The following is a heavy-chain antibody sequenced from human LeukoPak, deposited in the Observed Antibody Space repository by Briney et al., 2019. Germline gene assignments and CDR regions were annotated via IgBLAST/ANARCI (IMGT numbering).Heavy chain of an antibody. Sequence: SETLSLTCTVSGGSISSSSYYWGWIRQPPGKGLEWIGYIYYSGSTNYNPSLKSRVTISVDTSKNQFSLKLSSVTAADTAVYYWASLPPVRGLTVFDQWGQGTLVTVSS. CDR2: IYYSGST. CDR1: GGSISSSSYY. D-gene: IGHD3-10*01. CDR3: ASLPPVRGLTVFDQ. V-gene: IGHV4-61*05. J-gene: IGHJ4*02.